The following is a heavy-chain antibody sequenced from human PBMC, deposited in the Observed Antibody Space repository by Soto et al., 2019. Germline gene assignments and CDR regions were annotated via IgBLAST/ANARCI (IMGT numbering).Heavy chain of an antibody. CDR3: AKSGLLPLSPRFES. J-gene: IGHJ5*01. V-gene: IGHV3-13*05. CDR2: IGTAGDP. D-gene: IGHD2-15*01. Sequence: GGSLRLSCAASGFTFSSYDMHWARQATGKGLEWVSAIGTAGDPYYPGSVKGRFTISRENAKNSLYLQMNSLRAGDTAVYYCAKSGLLPLSPRFESWGLGTLVTVYS. CDR1: GFTFSSYD.